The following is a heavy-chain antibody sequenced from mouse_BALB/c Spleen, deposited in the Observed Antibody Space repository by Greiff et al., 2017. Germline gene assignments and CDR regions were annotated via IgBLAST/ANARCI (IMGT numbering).Heavy chain of an antibody. D-gene: IGHD1-1*01. CDR1: GYSITSDYA. J-gene: IGHJ3*01. CDR2: ISYSGST. CDR3: ARWDYGSRAWFAY. V-gene: IGHV3-2*02. Sequence: EVKLVESGPGLVKPSQSLSLTCTVTGYSITSDYAWNWIRQFPGNKLEWMGYISYSGSTSYNPSLKSRISITRDTSKNQFFLQLNSVTTEDTATYYCARWDYGSRAWFAYWGQGTLVTVSA.